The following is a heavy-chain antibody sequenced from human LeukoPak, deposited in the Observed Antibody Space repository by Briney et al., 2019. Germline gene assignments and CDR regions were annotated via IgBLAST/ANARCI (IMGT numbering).Heavy chain of an antibody. D-gene: IGHD5-12*01. V-gene: IGHV4-59*01. CDR1: GGSISSYY. J-gene: IGHJ4*02. CDR2: IYYSGST. Sequence: PSETLSLTCTVSGGSISSYYWSWIRQPPGKGLEWIGYIYYSGSTNYNPSLKSRVTISVDTSKNQFSLKLSSVTAADTAVYYCAREFLGASGYDYFDYWGQGTLVTVSS. CDR3: AREFLGASGYDYFDY.